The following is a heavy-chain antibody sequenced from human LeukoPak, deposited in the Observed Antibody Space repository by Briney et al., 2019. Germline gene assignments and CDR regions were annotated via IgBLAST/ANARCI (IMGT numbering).Heavy chain of an antibody. J-gene: IGHJ5*02. V-gene: IGHV4-34*01. Sequence: SETLSLTCAVYGGSFSGYYWSWIRQPPGKGLEWIGEINHSGSTNYNPSLKSRVTISVDTSKNQFSLKLSSVTAADTAVYYCARQHRKQWLVPYHWFDPWGQGTLVTVSS. CDR1: GGSFSGYY. CDR2: INHSGST. D-gene: IGHD6-19*01. CDR3: ARQHRKQWLVPYHWFDP.